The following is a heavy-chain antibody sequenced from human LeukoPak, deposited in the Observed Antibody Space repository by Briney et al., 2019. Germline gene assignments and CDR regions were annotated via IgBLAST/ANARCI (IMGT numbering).Heavy chain of an antibody. J-gene: IGHJ4*02. V-gene: IGHV3-30-3*01. CDR2: ISYDGNNK. CDR1: GFTFSSYA. CDR3: ARDYDFWSGSYYFDY. D-gene: IGHD3-3*01. Sequence: GGSLRLSCAASGFTFSSYAMHWVRQAPGKGLEWVAVISYDGNNKYYSDSVKGRFSISRDNAKNSLYLQMNSLRAEDTAVYYCARDYDFWSGSYYFDYWGQGTLVTVSS.